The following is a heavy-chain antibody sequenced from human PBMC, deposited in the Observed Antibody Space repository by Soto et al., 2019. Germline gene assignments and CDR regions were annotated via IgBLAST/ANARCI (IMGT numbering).Heavy chain of an antibody. CDR3: ARAAKYYYGSGSSLFDY. J-gene: IGHJ4*02. V-gene: IGHV4-34*01. CDR1: GGSFSGYY. CDR2: INHSGST. D-gene: IGHD3-10*01. Sequence: SETLSLTCAVYGGSFSGYYWSWIRQPPGKGLEWIGEINHSGSTNYNPSLKSRVTISVDTSKNQFSLKLSSVTAADTAVYYCARAAKYYYGSGSSLFDYWGQGTLVTVPS.